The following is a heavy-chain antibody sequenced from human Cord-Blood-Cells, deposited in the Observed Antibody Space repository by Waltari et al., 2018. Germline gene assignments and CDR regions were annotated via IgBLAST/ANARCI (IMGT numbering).Heavy chain of an antibody. Sequence: QVQLQQWGAGLLKPSETLSLTCAVYGGSFSGYYWSWIRQPPGKGLEWIGEINHSGSTNYNPSLKSLVTITGDTSKNQFSLKLGSVTAADTAVYYCARGRFDVVVVAARAFDIWGQGTMVTVSS. D-gene: IGHD2-15*01. CDR3: ARGRFDVVVVAARAFDI. CDR2: INHSGST. CDR1: GGSFSGYY. V-gene: IGHV4-34*01. J-gene: IGHJ3*02.